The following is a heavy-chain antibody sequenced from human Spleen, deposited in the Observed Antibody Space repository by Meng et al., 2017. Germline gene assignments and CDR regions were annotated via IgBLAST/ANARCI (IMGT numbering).Heavy chain of an antibody. J-gene: IGHJ4*02. CDR2: IIPMFVTG. CDR3: ARCGGGWNGGLDY. Sequence: GECGAEGEEPGSSVTVSCEASGGRFRSYGITVVRHPPGQGLEWMRGIIPMFVTGNYAQKFQGRVTITADESTSTAYMELSSLRSEDTAVYYCARCGGGWNGGLDYWGQGTLVTVSS. V-gene: IGHV1-69*01. CDR1: GGRFRSYG. D-gene: IGHD2-21*02.